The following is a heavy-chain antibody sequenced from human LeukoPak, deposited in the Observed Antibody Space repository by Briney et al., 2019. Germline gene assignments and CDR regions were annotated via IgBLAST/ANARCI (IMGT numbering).Heavy chain of an antibody. V-gene: IGHV4-39*01. CDR3: ARQDSSGYGFFDY. Sequence: PSETLSLTCTVSGGSISSSSYYWGWIRQPPGKGLEWIGSIYYSGSTYYNPSLKSRVTISVDTSKNQFSLKLSSVTAADTAVYYCARQDSSGYGFFDYWGQGTLVTVSS. CDR2: IYYSGST. J-gene: IGHJ4*02. CDR1: GGSISSSSYY. D-gene: IGHD3-22*01.